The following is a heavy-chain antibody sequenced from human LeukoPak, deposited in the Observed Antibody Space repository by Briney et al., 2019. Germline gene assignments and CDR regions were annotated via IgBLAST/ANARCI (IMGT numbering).Heavy chain of an antibody. V-gene: IGHV1-58*01. CDR1: GFTFTSSA. CDR2: IVVGSGNT. D-gene: IGHD3-9*01. J-gene: IGHJ4*02. CDR3: AAVNRPVLRYFDWSYYFDY. Sequence: SVKVSCKASGFTFTSSAVQWVRQARGQRLEWIGWIVVGSGNTNYAQKFQERVTITRDMSTSTAYMELSSLRSEDTAVYYCAAVNRPVLRYFDWSYYFDYWGQGTLVTVSS.